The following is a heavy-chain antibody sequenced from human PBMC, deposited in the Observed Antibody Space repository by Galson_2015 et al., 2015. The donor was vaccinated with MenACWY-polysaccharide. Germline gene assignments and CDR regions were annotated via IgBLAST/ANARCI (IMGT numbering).Heavy chain of an antibody. CDR1: GGSISSYY. J-gene: IGHJ1*01. D-gene: IGHD3-3*01. CDR2: MSDSGTT. V-gene: IGHV4-59*08. CDR3: ARHGSGSVIGLEH. Sequence: SETLSLTCTVSGGSISSYYWSWIRQPPGKGPEWIGYMSDSGTTHYTPSLETRVTISVDTSKNHFSLKVSSVTAADTAVYYCARHGSGSVIGLEHWGQGALVTVSS.